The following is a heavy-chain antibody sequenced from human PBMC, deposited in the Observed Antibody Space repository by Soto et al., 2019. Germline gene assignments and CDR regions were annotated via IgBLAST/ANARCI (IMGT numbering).Heavy chain of an antibody. CDR3: ARGQVVAAQH. Sequence: QLQLQESGSGLVKPSQTLSLTFAVSGGSISSGGYSWSWIRQPPGKGLEWIGYIYHIGSTYYNPSPTSRVTISADRSKNQFSLKLSSVTAADTAVYYCARGQVVAAQHWGQGTLVTVSS. CDR2: IYHIGST. V-gene: IGHV4-30-2*01. J-gene: IGHJ4*02. D-gene: IGHD2-15*01. CDR1: GGSISSGGYS.